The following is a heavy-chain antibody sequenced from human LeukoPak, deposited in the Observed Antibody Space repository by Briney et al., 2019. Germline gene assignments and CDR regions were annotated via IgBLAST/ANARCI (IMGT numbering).Heavy chain of an antibody. V-gene: IGHV1-18*01. D-gene: IGHD1-26*01. Sequence: ASVKVSCKASGYTFTSYGISWVRQAPGQGLEWMGWISAYNGNTDYAQKLQGRVTMTTDTSTSTAYMELRSLRSDDTAVYYCARIGGDHSELLGDYFDYWGQGTLVTVSS. CDR3: ARIGGDHSELLGDYFDY. CDR1: GYTFTSYG. CDR2: ISAYNGNT. J-gene: IGHJ4*02.